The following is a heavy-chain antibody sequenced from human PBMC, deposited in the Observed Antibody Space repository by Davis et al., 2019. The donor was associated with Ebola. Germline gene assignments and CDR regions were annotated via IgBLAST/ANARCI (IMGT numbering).Heavy chain of an antibody. D-gene: IGHD1-26*01. CDR3: ARGSGIVGATKFDY. V-gene: IGHV1-46*01. CDR2: INPSGGST. J-gene: IGHJ4*02. CDR1: GGTFSSYA. Sequence: ASVKVSCKASGGTFSSYAISWVRQAPGQGLEWMGIINPSGGSTSYAQKFQGRVTMTTDTSTSTAYMELRSLRSDDTAVYYCARGSGIVGATKFDYWGQETLVTVSS.